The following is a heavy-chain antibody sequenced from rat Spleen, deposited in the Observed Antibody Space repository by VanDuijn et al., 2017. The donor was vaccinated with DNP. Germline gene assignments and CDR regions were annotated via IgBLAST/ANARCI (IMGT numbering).Heavy chain of an antibody. CDR1: GFSLTRYI. Sequence: QVQLKESGPGLVQPSQTLSLTCTVSGFSLTRYIVSWVRQPPGKGLEWIAAMSSGGSTYYNSALKSRLSISRDTSKSQVFLKMNSLQTEDTAMYFCARNDGGYAMDAWGQGTSVTVSS. J-gene: IGHJ4*01. CDR3: ARNDGGYAMDA. V-gene: IGHV2S8*01. D-gene: IGHD1-11*01. CDR2: MSSGGST.